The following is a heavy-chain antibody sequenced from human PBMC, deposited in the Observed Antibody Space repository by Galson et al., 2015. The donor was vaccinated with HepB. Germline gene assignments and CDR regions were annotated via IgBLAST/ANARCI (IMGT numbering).Heavy chain of an antibody. J-gene: IGHJ6*02. Sequence: SVKVSCKASGGTFSSYTISWVRQAPGQGLEWMGRIIPILGIANYAQKFQGRVTITADKSTSTAYMELSSLRSEDTAVYYCASVGGDYASRTYYYYGMDVWGQGTTVTVSS. D-gene: IGHD4-17*01. CDR2: IIPILGIA. CDR1: GGTFSSYT. V-gene: IGHV1-69*02. CDR3: ASVGGDYASRTYYYYGMDV.